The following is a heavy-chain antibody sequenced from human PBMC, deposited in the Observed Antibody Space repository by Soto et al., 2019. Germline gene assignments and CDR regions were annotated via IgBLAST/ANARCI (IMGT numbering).Heavy chain of an antibody. CDR1: DGSFSGYY. D-gene: IGHD5-12*01. J-gene: IGHJ4*02. Sequence: SETLSLTCAVYDGSFSGYYWSWIRKPPGKGLEWIGEINHSGSTNYNPSLKSRVTISVDTSKNQFSLKLSSVTAADTAVYYCARGLGLRTGPVDYWGQGTLVTVSS. V-gene: IGHV4-34*01. CDR3: ARGLGLRTGPVDY. CDR2: INHSGST.